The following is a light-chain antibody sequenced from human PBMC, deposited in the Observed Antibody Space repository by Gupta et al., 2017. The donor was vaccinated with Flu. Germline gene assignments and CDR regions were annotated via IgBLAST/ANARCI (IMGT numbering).Light chain of an antibody. CDR3: QQEFDAPRT. CDR1: QSGWYNSNNKNY. V-gene: IGKV4-1*01. Sequence: DSVMTHLPESLAVSLGERATINFKSSQSGWYNSNNKNYLACYQQKPGQPPKLLLCWASTRESGVPDRFSGSGSGRDFTLTIISLQAADVAVYYCQQEFDAPRTFGEGTEMEI. CDR2: WAS. J-gene: IGKJ2*02.